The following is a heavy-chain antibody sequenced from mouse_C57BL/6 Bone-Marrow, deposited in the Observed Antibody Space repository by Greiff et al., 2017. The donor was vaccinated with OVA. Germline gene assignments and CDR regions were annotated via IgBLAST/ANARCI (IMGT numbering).Heavy chain of an antibody. D-gene: IGHD2-5*01. CDR1: GYTFTDYY. Sequence: VQLQQSGPVLVKPGASVKMSCKASGYTFTDYYMNWVKQSHGKSLEWIGVINPYNGGTSYNQKFTGKATLTVDKSSSTAYMELNSLTSEDSAVYYCASAYYSNQYYAMDYWGQGTSVTVSS. J-gene: IGHJ4*01. CDR2: INPYNGGT. CDR3: ASAYYSNQYYAMDY. V-gene: IGHV1-19*01.